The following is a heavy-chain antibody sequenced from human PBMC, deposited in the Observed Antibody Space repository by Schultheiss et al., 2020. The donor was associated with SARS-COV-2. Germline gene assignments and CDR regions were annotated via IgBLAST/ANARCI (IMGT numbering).Heavy chain of an antibody. Sequence: GGSLRLSCAASGFTFSSYWMHWVRQAPGKGLEWVAVIWYDGSNKYYADSVKGRFTISRDNSKNTLYLQMNSLRAEDTAVYYCARGESGSLYYYYYYGMDVWGQGTTVTVSS. CDR1: GFTFSSYW. D-gene: IGHD1-26*01. CDR2: IWYDGSNK. CDR3: ARGESGSLYYYYYYGMDV. J-gene: IGHJ6*02. V-gene: IGHV3-33*08.